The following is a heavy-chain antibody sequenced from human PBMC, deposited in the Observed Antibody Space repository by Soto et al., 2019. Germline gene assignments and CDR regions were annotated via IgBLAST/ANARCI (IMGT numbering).Heavy chain of an antibody. V-gene: IGHV1-69*06. CDR3: XXXXIAVRLTYYGMVV. CDR2: IVPMFGRA. Sequence: QVQLVQSGAEVKKPGSSVKVSCRASGGTFSNYAXXWVRQAXXQGLEWMGGIVPMFGRANYAQKFQGRVTITADKSTSTAYMELSSLRSDXTAVYYCXXXXIAVRLTYYGMVVWGQGTTVSVSS. J-gene: IGHJ6*02. D-gene: IGHD2-15*01. CDR1: GGTFSNYA.